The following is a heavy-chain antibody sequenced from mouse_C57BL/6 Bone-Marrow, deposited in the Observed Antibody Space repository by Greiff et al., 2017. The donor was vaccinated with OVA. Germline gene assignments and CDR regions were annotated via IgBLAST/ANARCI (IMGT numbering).Heavy chain of an antibody. J-gene: IGHJ1*03. V-gene: IGHV1-52*01. CDR3: ASSTTVVAHWYFDV. CDR2: IDPSDSET. Sequence: VQLQQPGAELVRPGSSVKLSCKASGYTFTSYWMHWVQQRPIQGLEWIGNIDPSDSETHYNQKFKDKATLTVDKSSSTAYMQLSSLTSEDSAVYYCASSTTVVAHWYFDVWGTGTTVTVSS. D-gene: IGHD1-1*01. CDR1: GYTFTSYW.